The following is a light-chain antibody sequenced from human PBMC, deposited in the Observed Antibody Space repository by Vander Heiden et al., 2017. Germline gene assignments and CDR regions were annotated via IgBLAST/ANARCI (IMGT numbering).Light chain of an antibody. CDR3: SSYTTSGTFPYV. Sequence: QSALPQPAPASGPPGLPITISCTGPSSDIGGYSYVSWSQRHPGKAPKLIIYDVDSRPSGVSNRFSGSKSGKTASLTISGLQAEDEAEYYCSSYTTSGTFPYVFGAGTQVTVL. V-gene: IGLV2-14*01. CDR1: SSDIGGYSY. J-gene: IGLJ1*01. CDR2: DVD.